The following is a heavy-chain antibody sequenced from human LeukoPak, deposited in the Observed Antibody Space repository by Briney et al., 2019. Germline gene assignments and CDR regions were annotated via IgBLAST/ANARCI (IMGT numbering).Heavy chain of an antibody. CDR1: GFTFIKYN. J-gene: IGHJ6*03. D-gene: IGHD6-19*01. V-gene: IGHV3-21*01. Sequence: GGSLRLSCAASGFTFIKYNMNWVRQAPGKGLEWVSSISTSSIYIYYADSVKGRFTVSRDNAKNSLYLQMNSLRAEDTAVYYCARDRPQQWLVRGQRGYYYYMDVWGKGTTVTISS. CDR2: ISTSSIYI. CDR3: ARDRPQQWLVRGQRGYYYYMDV.